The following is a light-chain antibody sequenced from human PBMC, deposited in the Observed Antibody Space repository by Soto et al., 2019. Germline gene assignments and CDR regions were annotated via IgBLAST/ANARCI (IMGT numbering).Light chain of an antibody. J-gene: IGLJ2*01. CDR1: STDVGDYIY. V-gene: IGLV2-14*03. CDR2: DVS. Sequence: QSVLTQPASGSGSPGQWSTISCTGTSTDVGDYIYVSWYQQHPGKAPKLRIYDVSYRPSGVYPRNSGSKSGNTASLTISGLQAENEADYYCSLYTSGSGVIFGGGTKLTVL. CDR3: SLYTSGSGVI.